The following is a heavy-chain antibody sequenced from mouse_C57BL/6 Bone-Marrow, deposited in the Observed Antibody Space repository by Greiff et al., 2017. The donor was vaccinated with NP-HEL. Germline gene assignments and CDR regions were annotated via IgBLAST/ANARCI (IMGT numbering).Heavy chain of an antibody. Sequence: QVQLQQPGAELVKPGASVKLSCKASGYTFTSYWMHWVKQRPGRGLEWIGRIDTNSGGTKYNEKFKSKATLTVDKPSSTAYMQLSSLTSEDSAVYYCARDYYGSPLYFDYWGQGTTLTVSS. D-gene: IGHD1-1*01. CDR2: IDTNSGGT. CDR1: GYTFTSYW. V-gene: IGHV1-72*01. J-gene: IGHJ2*01. CDR3: ARDYYGSPLYFDY.